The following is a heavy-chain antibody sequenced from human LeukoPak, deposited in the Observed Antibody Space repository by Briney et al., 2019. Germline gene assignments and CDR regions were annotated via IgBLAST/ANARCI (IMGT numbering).Heavy chain of an antibody. D-gene: IGHD3-9*01. CDR2: INPSGGST. V-gene: IGHV1-46*01. CDR1: GYTFTSYY. J-gene: IGHJ6*03. Sequence: ASVKVSCKASGYTFTSYYMHWVRQAPGQGLEWMGIINPSGGSTSYAQKFQGRVTMTRDMSTSTVYMELSSLRSEDTAVYYCARGGDILTGYYRFSYYYMDVWGKGTTVTISS. CDR3: ARGGDILTGYYRFSYYYMDV.